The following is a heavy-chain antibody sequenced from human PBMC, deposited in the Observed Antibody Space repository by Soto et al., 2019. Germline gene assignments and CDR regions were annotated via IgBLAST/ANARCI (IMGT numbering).Heavy chain of an antibody. V-gene: IGHV4-39*02. Sequence: PSETLSLTCTVSGGSISSSNYYWGWIRQPPGKGLELIGSIYYSGSTYYNPSLKSRVTISVDTSKNQFSLKLSSVTAADTAVYYCARVQESYDYVWGSYRYTGVHYWGQGTLVTVSS. D-gene: IGHD3-16*02. CDR3: ARVQESYDYVWGSYRYTGVHY. CDR1: GGSISSSNYY. CDR2: IYYSGST. J-gene: IGHJ4*02.